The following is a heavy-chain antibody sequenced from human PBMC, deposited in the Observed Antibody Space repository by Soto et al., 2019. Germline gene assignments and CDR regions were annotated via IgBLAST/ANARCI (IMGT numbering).Heavy chain of an antibody. D-gene: IGHD3-16*01. CDR3: AKGSGSSAYSPVDY. CDR1: GDSIRSSKYY. Sequence: SETLSLTCNVSGDSIRSSKYYWGWIRQPPGKGLEWIGTIYYSGSIYYNPSLKSRVTISIDTSKNHFSLKLSSVTAADTAVYDGAKGSGSSAYSPVDYWGQGTLVTVS. V-gene: IGHV4-39*02. J-gene: IGHJ4*02. CDR2: IYYSGSI.